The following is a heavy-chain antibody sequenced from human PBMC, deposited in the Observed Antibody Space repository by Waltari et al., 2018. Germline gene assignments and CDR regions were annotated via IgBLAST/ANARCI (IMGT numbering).Heavy chain of an antibody. CDR1: GGSLSGYH. J-gene: IGHJ6*03. Sequence: QVQLQQWGAGLLKPSETLSLTCDVSGGSLSGYHWTWIRQPPGTGLEWIGEINDGGRTTYNPSVESRVTVSRDTANNQFSLRVRSVTAADTAVYYCARVFGYYYYYMDVWGKGTTVTISS. V-gene: IGHV4-34*02. CDR3: ARVFGYYYYYMDV. D-gene: IGHD3-3*01. CDR2: INDGGRT.